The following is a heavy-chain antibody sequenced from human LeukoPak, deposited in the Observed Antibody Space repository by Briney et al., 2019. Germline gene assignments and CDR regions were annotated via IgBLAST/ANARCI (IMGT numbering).Heavy chain of an antibody. CDR2: IGTAGDT. D-gene: IGHD6-13*01. V-gene: IGHV3-13*01. Sequence: GSLRLSCAASGFTFSGYDMHWVRQVTGKGLEWVSAIGTAGDTYYPGSVKGRFTVSRENAKNSLYLQMNSLRVGDTAVYYCASGQLPAAGNWYFDLWGRGTPVTVSS. CDR1: GFTFSGYD. J-gene: IGHJ2*01. CDR3: ASGQLPAAGNWYFDL.